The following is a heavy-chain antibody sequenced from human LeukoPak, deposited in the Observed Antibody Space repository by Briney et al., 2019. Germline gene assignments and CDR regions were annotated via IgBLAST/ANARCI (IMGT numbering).Heavy chain of an antibody. CDR1: GFTFSSYA. J-gene: IGHJ4*02. CDR3: ARESSGWYRPIDY. CDR2: ISFDGSNK. D-gene: IGHD6-19*01. Sequence: PGRSLRLSCAASGFTFSSYAMHWVRQAPGKGLEWVAVISFDGSNKYYADSVKGRFTISRDNAKNSLYLQMNSLRAEDTAVYYCARESSGWYRPIDYWGQGTLVTVSS. V-gene: IGHV3-30*04.